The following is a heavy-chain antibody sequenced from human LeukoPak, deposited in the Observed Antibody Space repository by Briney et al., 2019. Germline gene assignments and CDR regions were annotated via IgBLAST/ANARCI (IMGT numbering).Heavy chain of an antibody. D-gene: IGHD3-10*01. Sequence: LTGGSLRLSCAASGFTVSSYAMSWVRQAPGKGLEWVLAISGSGGSTYYADSVKGRFTISRDNSKNTLYLQMNSLRAEDTAVYYCAKFGFFDYWGQGTLVTVSS. V-gene: IGHV3-23*01. CDR2: ISGSGGST. J-gene: IGHJ4*02. CDR1: GFTVSSYA. CDR3: AKFGFFDY.